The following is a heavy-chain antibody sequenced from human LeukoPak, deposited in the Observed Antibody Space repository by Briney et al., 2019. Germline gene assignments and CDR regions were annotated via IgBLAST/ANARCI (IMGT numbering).Heavy chain of an antibody. CDR3: ASFRPDNYYYTDV. Sequence: GASVKVSCKASGGTFSSYAISWVRQAPGQGLEWMGGIIPIFGTANYAQKFQGRVTITADKSTSTAYMELSSLRSEDTAVYYCASFRPDNYYYTDVWGKGTTVTVSS. J-gene: IGHJ6*03. V-gene: IGHV1-69*06. D-gene: IGHD1-14*01. CDR1: GGTFSSYA. CDR2: IIPIFGTA.